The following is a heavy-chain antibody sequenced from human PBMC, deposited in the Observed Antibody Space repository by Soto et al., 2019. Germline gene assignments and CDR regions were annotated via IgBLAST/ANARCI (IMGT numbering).Heavy chain of an antibody. V-gene: IGHV4-39*01. CDR3: ASLYYGSGSYPYYYYGMDV. J-gene: IGHJ6*02. D-gene: IGHD3-10*01. CDR1: GGSISSSSYY. CDR2: IYYSGST. Sequence: SETLSLTCTVSGGSISSSSYYWGWIRQPPGKGLEWIGSIYYSGSTYYNPSLKSRVTISVDTSKNQFSLKLSSVTAADTAVYYCASLYYGSGSYPYYYYGMDVWGQGTTVTVSS.